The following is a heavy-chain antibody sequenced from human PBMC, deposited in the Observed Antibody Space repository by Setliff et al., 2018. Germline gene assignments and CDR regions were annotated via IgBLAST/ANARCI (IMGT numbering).Heavy chain of an antibody. CDR1: GGPISSGSYY. CDR2: IYTSGST. J-gene: IGHJ4*02. D-gene: IGHD5-18*01. V-gene: IGHV4-61*02. CDR3: ARSIGLWFVD. Sequence: SETLSLTCTVSGGPISSGSYYWSWIRQPAGKGLEWIGRIYTSGSTNYNPSLKSRVTISVDTSKNQFSLKLSSVTAADTAVYYCARSIGLWFVDWGQGTLVTVSS.